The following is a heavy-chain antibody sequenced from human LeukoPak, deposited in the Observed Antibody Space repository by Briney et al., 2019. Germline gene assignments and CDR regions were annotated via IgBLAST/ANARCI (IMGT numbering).Heavy chain of an antibody. CDR3: SKAPYYVLPCFDS. V-gene: IGHV3-23*01. CDR2: ISDSGDNT. Sequence: PGGSLRLSCVASGFTFSTYGMSWVRQAPGKGLEWVSGISDSGDNTYYADSVKGRFTISRDNSKSTLYLQMNGLRAEDTAVYYCSKAPYYVLPCFDSWGQGTLVTVSS. CDR1: GFTFSTYG. J-gene: IGHJ4*02. D-gene: IGHD3-10*02.